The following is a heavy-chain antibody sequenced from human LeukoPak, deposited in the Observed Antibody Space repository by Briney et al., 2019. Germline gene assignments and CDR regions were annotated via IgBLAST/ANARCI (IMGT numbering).Heavy chain of an antibody. CDR2: IYYSGST. CDR3: ARTSPTSHAFDI. D-gene: IGHD3-16*01. J-gene: IGHJ4*02. V-gene: IGHV4-39*01. CDR1: GFTFSSYA. Sequence: GSLRLSCAASGFTFSSYAMSWVRQPPGKGLEWIGSIYYSGSTYYNPSLKSRVTISVDTSKNQFSLKLSSVTAADTAVYYCARTSPTSHAFDIWGQGTLVTVSS.